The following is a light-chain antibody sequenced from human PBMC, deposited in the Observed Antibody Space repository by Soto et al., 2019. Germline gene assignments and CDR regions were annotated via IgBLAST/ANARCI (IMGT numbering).Light chain of an antibody. CDR2: EVS. V-gene: IGLV2-8*01. Sequence: QSALTQPASVSGSPGQSVTISCTGTSSDVGACNYVSWFQQHPGKAPKLMIYEVSKRPSGVPDRFSGSKSGSTASLTVSGLQAEDEADYYCSSCAGRNNLVFGGGTQLTVL. CDR3: SSCAGRNNLV. J-gene: IGLJ2*01. CDR1: SSDVGACNY.